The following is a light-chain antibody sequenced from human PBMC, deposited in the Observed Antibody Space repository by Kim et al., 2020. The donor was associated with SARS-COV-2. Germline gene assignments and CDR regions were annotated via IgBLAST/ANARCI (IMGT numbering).Light chain of an antibody. Sequence: VFRGQTSDYTFSGDKWGDKYASLYQQKSGQSPVVLIYQDNKRPSGIPERFYGSNSWNTATLTISGTQAMEEADYYCQAWDSSTYVFGPGTEVTVL. CDR1: KWGDKY. CDR3: QAWDSSTYV. CDR2: QDN. V-gene: IGLV3-1*01. J-gene: IGLJ1*01.